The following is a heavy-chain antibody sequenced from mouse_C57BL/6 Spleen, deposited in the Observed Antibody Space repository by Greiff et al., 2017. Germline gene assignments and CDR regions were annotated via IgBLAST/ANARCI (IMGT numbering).Heavy chain of an antibody. CDR2: IYPSDSET. J-gene: IGHJ2*01. Sequence: VQLQQPGAELVRPGSSVKLSCKASGYTFTSYWMDWVKQRPGQGLEWIGNIYPSDSETHYNQKFKDKATLTVDKSSSTAYMQLSSLTSEDSAVYYCARGTAQAYFDYWGQGTTLTVSS. D-gene: IGHD3-2*02. V-gene: IGHV1-61*01. CDR3: ARGTAQAYFDY. CDR1: GYTFTSYW.